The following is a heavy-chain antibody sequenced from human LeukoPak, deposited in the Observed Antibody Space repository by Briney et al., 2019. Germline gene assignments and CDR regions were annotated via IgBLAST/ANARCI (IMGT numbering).Heavy chain of an antibody. CDR1: GYAFTSYY. CDR3: AREGYGSGTYLDY. V-gene: IGHV1-46*01. CDR2: INTNDGST. Sequence: GASVKVSCKASGYAFTSYYMHLDRQGPGQGLAWMGRINTNDGSTNYAQKFQGRVTMTRDMSTSTVYMELSSLRSEDTAVYYCAREGYGSGTYLDYWGQGTLVTVSS. J-gene: IGHJ4*02. D-gene: IGHD3-10*01.